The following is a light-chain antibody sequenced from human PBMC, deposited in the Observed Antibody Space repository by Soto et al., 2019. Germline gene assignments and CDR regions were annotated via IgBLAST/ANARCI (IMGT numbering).Light chain of an antibody. V-gene: IGLV2-18*02. CDR2: EVS. J-gene: IGLJ3*02. Sequence: QSVLTQPPSVSGSPGQSVTISCTGTSSDVGSYNRVSWYQQSPGTAPKLMIFEVSNWPSGVPDRFSGSKSGNTASLTISGLQAEDEADYYCSSFTSSSTRVFGGGTKLTVL. CDR3: SSFTSSSTRV. CDR1: SSDVGSYNR.